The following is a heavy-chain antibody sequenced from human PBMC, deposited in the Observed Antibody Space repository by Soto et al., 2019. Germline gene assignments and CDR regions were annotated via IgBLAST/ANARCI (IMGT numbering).Heavy chain of an antibody. Sequence: ESGPTLVNRTQTLTLTCNFSGFSLTTSGVCVSWIRQPPGKALEWLALVDWDDDKYYNPSLRTRLTISRDTSRNQVVLTLADMDPVDTATYYCARTYDFLWGGYRYAPFDSWGQGTLVTVSS. CDR2: VDWDDDK. J-gene: IGHJ4*02. CDR3: ARTYDFLWGGYRYAPFDS. V-gene: IGHV2-70*01. CDR1: GFSLTTSGVC. D-gene: IGHD3-16*02.